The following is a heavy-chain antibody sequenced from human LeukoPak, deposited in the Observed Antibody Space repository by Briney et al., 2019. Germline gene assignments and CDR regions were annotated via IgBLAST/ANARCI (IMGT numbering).Heavy chain of an antibody. J-gene: IGHJ6*03. CDR2: INPNSGGT. V-gene: IGHV1-2*02. Sequence: ASVKVSCKASGYTFTGYYLHWVRQAPGQGPEWMGWINPNSGGTNYAQKFQGRVTMTRDTSINTAYMELNRLTSDDTAMYYCARVSRITRTPGDYYYMDVWGKGTTVTVSS. D-gene: IGHD1-20*01. CDR3: ARVSRITRTPGDYYYMDV. CDR1: GYTFTGYY.